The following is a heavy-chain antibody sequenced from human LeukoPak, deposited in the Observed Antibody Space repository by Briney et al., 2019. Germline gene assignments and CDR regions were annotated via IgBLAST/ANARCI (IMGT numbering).Heavy chain of an antibody. Sequence: LRLSCAASGFTFSDYYMSWIRQHPGKGLEWVGYIYYSGSTYYNPSLKSRVTISVDTSKNQFSLKLSSVTAADTAVYYCARDELLWSQGTLVTVSS. CDR3: ARDELL. V-gene: IGHV4-31*02. CDR1: GFTFSDYY. J-gene: IGHJ4*02. D-gene: IGHD2-15*01. CDR2: IYYSGST.